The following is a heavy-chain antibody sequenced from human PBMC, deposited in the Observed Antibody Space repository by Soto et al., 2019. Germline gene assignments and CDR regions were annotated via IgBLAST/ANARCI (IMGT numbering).Heavy chain of an antibody. Sequence: EVQLVESGGGLVKPGGSLRLSCAASGFTFSSYSMNWVRQAPGKGLEWVSSISSSSSYIYYADSVRGRFTISRDNAKNSLYLQMNSLRAEETAVYYCARDKSIAARHYGMDVWGQGTTVTVSS. CDR3: ARDKSIAARHYGMDV. J-gene: IGHJ6*02. CDR2: ISSSSSYI. V-gene: IGHV3-21*01. CDR1: GFTFSSYS. D-gene: IGHD6-6*01.